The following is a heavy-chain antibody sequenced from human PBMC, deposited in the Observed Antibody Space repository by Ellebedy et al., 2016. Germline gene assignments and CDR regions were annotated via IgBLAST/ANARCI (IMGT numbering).Heavy chain of an antibody. CDR3: VHSLTVYYDSTSYYLVNAFDI. V-gene: IGHV2-5*02. Sequence: SGPTLVKPTQTLTLTCTFSGFSLTTGGVGVGWIRQPPGKALEWLALIYWDDEKRYSQSLKSRLTVTKDTSKNQVVLKMTNMDPVDTAAYYCVHSLTVYYDSTSYYLVNAFDIWGQGTVVTVSS. CDR1: GFSLTTGGVG. J-gene: IGHJ3*02. CDR2: IYWDDEK. D-gene: IGHD3-22*01.